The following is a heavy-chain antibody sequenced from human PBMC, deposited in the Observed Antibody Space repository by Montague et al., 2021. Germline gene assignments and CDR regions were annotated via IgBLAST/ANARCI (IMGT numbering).Heavy chain of an antibody. CDR1: GAYISNYN. D-gene: IGHD2-2*02. CDR3: ARDVGRYTPVGDFDS. CDR2: IAHTGDT. V-gene: IGHV4-59*12. Sequence: SETLSLTCTVSGAYISNYNWFWIRQPPGRGLEWIGYIAHTGDTNYNPSLKSRVTMSVDTSKKQFSLRFSFVTAADTAVYYFARDVGRYTPVGDFDSWGQGTRVIVSS. J-gene: IGHJ4*02.